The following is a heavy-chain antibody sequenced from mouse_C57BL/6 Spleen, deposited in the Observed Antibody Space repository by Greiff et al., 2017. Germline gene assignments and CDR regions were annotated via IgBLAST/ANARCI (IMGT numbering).Heavy chain of an antibody. V-gene: IGHV1-15*01. CDR2: IDPETGGT. D-gene: IGHD2-3*01. J-gene: IGHJ4*01. CDR3: TRNDGHYYAMDY. Sequence: VQLQESGAELVRPGASVTLSCKASGYTFTDYEMHWVKQTPVHGLEWIGAIDPETGGTAYNQKFKGKAILTADKSSSTAYMELRSLTSEDSAVYYCTRNDGHYYAMDYWGQGTSVTVSS. CDR1: GYTFTDYE.